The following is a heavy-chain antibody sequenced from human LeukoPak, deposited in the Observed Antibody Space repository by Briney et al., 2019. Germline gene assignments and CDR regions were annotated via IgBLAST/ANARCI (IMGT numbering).Heavy chain of an antibody. D-gene: IGHD5-24*01. CDR3: ARDRSGYNFPFFDY. Sequence: SETLSLTCTVSGGSISSSSYYWGWIRQPPGKGLEWIGSIYYSGSTYYNPSLKSRVTISVDTSKNQFSLKLSSVTAADTAVYYCARDRSGYNFPFFDYWGQGTLVTVSS. J-gene: IGHJ4*02. V-gene: IGHV4-39*07. CDR2: IYYSGST. CDR1: GGSISSSSYY.